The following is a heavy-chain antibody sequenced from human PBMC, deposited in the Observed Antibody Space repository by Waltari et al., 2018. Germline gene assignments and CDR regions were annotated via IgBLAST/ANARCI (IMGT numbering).Heavy chain of an antibody. J-gene: IGHJ4*02. CDR3: ARPLYSGYDFYVDY. CDR1: GFTFSSYW. D-gene: IGHD5-12*01. Sequence: EVQLVESGGGLVQPGGSLRLSCAASGFTFSSYWMSWVRPAPGKGLEWVANIKQDGSEKYYVDSVKGRFTISRDNAKNSLYLQMNSLRAEDTAVYYCARPLYSGYDFYVDYWGQGTLVTVSS. V-gene: IGHV3-7*01. CDR2: IKQDGSEK.